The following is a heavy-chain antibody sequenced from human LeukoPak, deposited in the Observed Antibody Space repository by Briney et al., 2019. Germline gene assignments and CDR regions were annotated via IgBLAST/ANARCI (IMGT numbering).Heavy chain of an antibody. J-gene: IGHJ6*02. Sequence: SETLSLTCTVSGGSISSYYWSWIRQPPGKGLEWIGYIYYGGSTNYNPSLKSRVTMSVDTSKNQFSLKLISVTAADTAVYYCARQAPYYYGSGSPDVWGQGTTVTVSS. CDR3: ARQAPYYYGSGSPDV. V-gene: IGHV4-59*08. CDR1: GGSISSYY. D-gene: IGHD3-10*01. CDR2: IYYGGST.